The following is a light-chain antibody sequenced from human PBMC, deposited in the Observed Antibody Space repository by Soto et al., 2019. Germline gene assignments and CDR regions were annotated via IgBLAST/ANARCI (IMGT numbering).Light chain of an antibody. CDR1: SSDVGGYNY. CDR2: DVS. Sequence: QSVLTQPASVSGSPGQSITISCTGTSSDVGGYNYVSWYQQHPGKAPKLMIYDVSNRPSGVSNRFSGSKSSNTASLTISGLQAEDEADYYCSSYTSSSIVVFGGGTQLTVL. V-gene: IGLV2-14*01. J-gene: IGLJ2*01. CDR3: SSYTSSSIVV.